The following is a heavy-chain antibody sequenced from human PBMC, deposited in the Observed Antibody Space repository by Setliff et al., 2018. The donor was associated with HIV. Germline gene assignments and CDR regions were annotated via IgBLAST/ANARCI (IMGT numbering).Heavy chain of an antibody. J-gene: IGHJ5*02. CDR3: ASSGSGSYINWFGP. CDR1: GFTFEDYG. V-gene: IGHV3-20*04. CDR2: INWNGGST. D-gene: IGHD3-10*01. Sequence: GGSLRLSCAASGFTFEDYGMSWVRQAPGKGLEWVSGINWNGGSTGYVDSVKGRFTISRDNAKNSVHLQMTSLRAEDTAVYYRASSGSGSYINWFGPWGQGTLVTVSS.